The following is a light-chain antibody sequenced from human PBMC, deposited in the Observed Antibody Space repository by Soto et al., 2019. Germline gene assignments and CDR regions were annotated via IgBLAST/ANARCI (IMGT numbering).Light chain of an antibody. CDR1: NIESKN. J-gene: IGLJ2*01. CDR2: RDR. Sequence: SYELTQPLSVSVGLGQTARITCEENNIESKNVNWYQQKPGQAPVVVMYRDRKRPSGVPERFSGSNSGNTATLTIGEAQTGDEADYFCQVWDSNTVVFGGGTQLTVL. CDR3: QVWDSNTVV. V-gene: IGLV3-9*01.